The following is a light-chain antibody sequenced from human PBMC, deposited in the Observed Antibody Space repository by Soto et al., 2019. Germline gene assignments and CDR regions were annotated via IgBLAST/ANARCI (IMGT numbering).Light chain of an antibody. V-gene: IGKV3-20*01. J-gene: IGKJ5*01. CDR1: QTLSNSF. CDR2: DTS. Sequence: EIVLTQSPCTLSLSPGERATLSCRSSQTLSNSFIAWYQQKPGQAPRLLIYDTSSRATGVPDRYSASGSGTDFTLTISRLEPEDFAVFFCQQYGTLELIFGQGTQLEIK. CDR3: QQYGTLELI.